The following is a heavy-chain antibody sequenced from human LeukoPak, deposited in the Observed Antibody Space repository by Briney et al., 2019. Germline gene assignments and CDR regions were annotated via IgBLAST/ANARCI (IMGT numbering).Heavy chain of an antibody. V-gene: IGHV3-30*18. Sequence: GGSLRLSCAASGFTFSSYGMHWVRQAPGKGLEWVAVISYDGSNKRYADSVKGRFTISRDNSKNTVNLQMNSLRTEDTAVYYCAKDKEIYDILTGYYAHWGQGTLVTVSS. CDR1: GFTFSSYG. D-gene: IGHD3-9*01. J-gene: IGHJ4*02. CDR2: ISYDGSNK. CDR3: AKDKEIYDILTGYYAH.